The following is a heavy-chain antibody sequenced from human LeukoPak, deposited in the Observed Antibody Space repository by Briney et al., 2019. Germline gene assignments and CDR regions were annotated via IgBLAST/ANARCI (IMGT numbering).Heavy chain of an antibody. CDR2: ISFDVNNK. J-gene: IGHJ6*02. V-gene: IGHV3-30*03. Sequence: GGSLRLSCAASGSTFSDYAMPWVRQAPGKGLEWVALISFDVNNKFYADSVKGRFTISRDNSKNTLYLQVNSLRAEDTAVYYCARPRVVKAYYGMDVWGQGTTVTVSS. CDR3: ARPRVVKAYYGMDV. D-gene: IGHD3-22*01. CDR1: GSTFSDYA.